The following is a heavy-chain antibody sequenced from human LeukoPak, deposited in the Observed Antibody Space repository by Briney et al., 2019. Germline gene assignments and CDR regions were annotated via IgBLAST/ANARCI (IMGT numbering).Heavy chain of an antibody. V-gene: IGHV4-34*01. CDR1: GGSFSGYY. D-gene: IGHD6-19*01. J-gene: IGHJ4*02. Sequence: RPSETLSLTCAVYGGSFSGYYWSWIRQPPGKGLEWIGEINHSGSTNYNPSLKSRVTISVDTSKNQLSLKLSSVTAADTAVYYCARGPGYSSGWPFDYWGQGTLVTVSS. CDR3: ARGPGYSSGWPFDY. CDR2: INHSGST.